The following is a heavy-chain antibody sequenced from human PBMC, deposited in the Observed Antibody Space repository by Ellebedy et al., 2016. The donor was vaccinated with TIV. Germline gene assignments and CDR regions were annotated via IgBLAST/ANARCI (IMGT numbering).Heavy chain of an antibody. D-gene: IGHD3-10*01. CDR2: IYYTGTT. CDR1: SGSVSRSNSY. CDR3: ARIWFGDLFSPEGDV. J-gene: IGHJ6*02. Sequence: SETLSLXCTVSSGSVSRSNSYWGWIRQRPGKGPEWIANIYYTGTTFYNPSLKSRVTISVDTSRNQFSLNLSSVTTADTALYYCARIWFGDLFSPEGDVWGQGTTVTVSS. V-gene: IGHV4-39*01.